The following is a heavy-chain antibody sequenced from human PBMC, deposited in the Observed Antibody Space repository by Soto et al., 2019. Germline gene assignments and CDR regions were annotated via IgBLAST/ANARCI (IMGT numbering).Heavy chain of an antibody. CDR3: AREFDSGDFSFDP. Sequence: ASVKVSCKASGYTFTGYYIQWVRQAPGKGLEWMGWVSPLRGVTDYAQWFQGRVTVNTHTSVNTAYMEWHCLRASDTALYFSAREFDSGDFSFDPWGQGTTVTFS. V-gene: IGHV1-2*02. J-gene: IGHJ6*02. CDR2: VSPLRGVT. CDR1: GYTFTGYY. D-gene: IGHD4-17*01.